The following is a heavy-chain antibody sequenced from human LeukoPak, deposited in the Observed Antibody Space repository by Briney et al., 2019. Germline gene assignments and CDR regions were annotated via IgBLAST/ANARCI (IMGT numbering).Heavy chain of an antibody. V-gene: IGHV3-48*01. CDR3: ARDPDDSNRSFYYYYLDV. CDR1: RFTFDDYA. Sequence: GGSLRLSCAASRFTFDDYAMHWVRQAPGKGLQWVAYISSSGSVKQYADSVKGRFTISRDNGKNSLYLEMNSLSADDTALYYCARDPDDSNRSFYYYYLDVWGKGTAVTVSS. J-gene: IGHJ6*03. D-gene: IGHD2/OR15-2a*01. CDR2: ISSSGSVK.